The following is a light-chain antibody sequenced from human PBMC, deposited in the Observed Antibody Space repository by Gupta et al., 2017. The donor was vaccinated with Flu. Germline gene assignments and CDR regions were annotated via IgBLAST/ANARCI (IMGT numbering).Light chain of an antibody. J-gene: IGKJ1*01. CDR2: AAS. Sequence: AIRMTQSPSSFSASTGDRVTITCRASQGISSYLAWYQQKPGKAPKLLIYAASTVQSGVPSKFSGSGSGTDFTLTISCLQSEDFATYYCQQEDSSPRTFGQGTKVEIK. CDR1: QGISSY. CDR3: QQEDSSPRT. V-gene: IGKV1-8*01.